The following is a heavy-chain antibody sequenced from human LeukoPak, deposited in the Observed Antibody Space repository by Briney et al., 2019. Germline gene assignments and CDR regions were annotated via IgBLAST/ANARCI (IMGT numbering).Heavy chain of an antibody. CDR2: INHSGST. D-gene: IGHD3-22*01. J-gene: IGHJ4*02. V-gene: IGHV4-34*01. Sequence: SETLSLTCAVYGGSLSGYYWSWIRQPPGKGLEWIGEINHSGSTNYNPSLKSRVTISVDTSKNQFSLKLSSVTAADTAVYYCARLFWTMIVGGGSDYWGQGTLVTVSS. CDR1: GGSLSGYY. CDR3: ARLFWTMIVGGGSDY.